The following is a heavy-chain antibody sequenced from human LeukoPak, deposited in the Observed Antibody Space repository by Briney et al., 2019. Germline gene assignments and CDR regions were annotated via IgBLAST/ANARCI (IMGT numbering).Heavy chain of an antibody. J-gene: IGHJ4*02. Sequence: SETLSLTCTVSGGPSSSSSYYWGWIRQPPGKGLEWIGSIYYTGSTYYNPSLKSRVTISVDTSKNQFSLKLSSVTAADTALYYCARRLGSSSGWDFDYWGQGTLVTVSS. CDR2: IYYTGST. CDR1: GGPSSSSSYY. D-gene: IGHD6-19*01. V-gene: IGHV4-39*01. CDR3: ARRLGSSSGWDFDY.